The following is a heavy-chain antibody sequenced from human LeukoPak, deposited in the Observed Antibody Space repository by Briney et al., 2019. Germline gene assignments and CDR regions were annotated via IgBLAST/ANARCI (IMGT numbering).Heavy chain of an antibody. CDR3: ARDRAAADLDY. V-gene: IGHV3-23*01. CDR2: ISGSGGST. Sequence: GGSMRLSCAASGFTFSNYAMSWVRQAPGKGLEWVSGISGSGGSTYYADSVKGRFTISRDNSKNTLYLQMNSLRAEDTAVYYCARDRAAADLDYWGQGTLVTVSS. J-gene: IGHJ4*02. D-gene: IGHD6-13*01. CDR1: GFTFSNYA.